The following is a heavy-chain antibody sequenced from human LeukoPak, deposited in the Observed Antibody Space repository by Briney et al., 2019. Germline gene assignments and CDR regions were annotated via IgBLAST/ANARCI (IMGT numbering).Heavy chain of an antibody. J-gene: IGHJ6*02. Sequence: PGGSLRLSCAASGFTFNSYAMSWVRQAPGKGLEWVSAISGSGGSTYYADSVKGRFTISRDNSKNTLYLQMNSLRAEDTAVYYCARTVSYYYGMDVWGQGTTVTVSS. CDR2: ISGSGGST. D-gene: IGHD1-14*01. V-gene: IGHV3-23*01. CDR1: GFTFNSYA. CDR3: ARTVSYYYGMDV.